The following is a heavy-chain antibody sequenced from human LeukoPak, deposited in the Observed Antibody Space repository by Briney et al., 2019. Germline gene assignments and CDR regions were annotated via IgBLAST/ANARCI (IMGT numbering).Heavy chain of an antibody. J-gene: IGHJ4*02. V-gene: IGHV1-46*01. D-gene: IGHD3-22*01. CDR3: VRPENYYDSSGLDY. Sequence: GASVKVSCKASGYAFISYYMHWVRQAPGQGLEWIGIINPNGGSTRYAQKFQGRVTMTRDTSTSTVYMELSSLRSEDTAVYYCVRPENYYDSSGLDYWGQGTLVTVSS. CDR1: GYAFISYY. CDR2: INPNGGST.